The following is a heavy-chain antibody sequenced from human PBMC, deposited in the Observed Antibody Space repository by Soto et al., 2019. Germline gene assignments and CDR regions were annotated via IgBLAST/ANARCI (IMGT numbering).Heavy chain of an antibody. D-gene: IGHD2-8*01. V-gene: IGHV4-59*08. CDR3: AKNGHPPYYYYGMDV. CDR1: GASISSYY. CDR2: IFFTGST. Sequence: SETLSLTCTVSGASISSYYWSWIRKPPGKGLEWIGYIFFTGSTDYNPSLKSRVTISIDTSKNQFSLELRRLTYDDTAVYFCAKNGHPPYYYYGMDVWGQGTTVTVSS. J-gene: IGHJ6*02.